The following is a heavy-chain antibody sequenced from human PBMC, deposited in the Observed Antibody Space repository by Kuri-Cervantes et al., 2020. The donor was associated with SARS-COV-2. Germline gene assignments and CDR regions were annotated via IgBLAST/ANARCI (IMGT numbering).Heavy chain of an antibody. CDR3: ARGGLGGQLVDGMDV. V-gene: IGHV3-48*02. CDR2: ISSSSSTI. D-gene: IGHD6-6*01. J-gene: IGHJ6*02. Sequence: GGSLRLSCAASGFTFSSYSMNWVRQAPGKGLEWVSYISSSSSTIYHADSVKGRFTISRDNAKNSLYLQMNSLGDEDTAVYYCARGGLGGQLVDGMDVWGQGTTVTVSS. CDR1: GFTFSSYS.